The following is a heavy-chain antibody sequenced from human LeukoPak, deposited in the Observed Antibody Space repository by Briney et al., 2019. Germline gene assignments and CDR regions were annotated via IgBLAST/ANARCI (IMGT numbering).Heavy chain of an antibody. CDR1: GGTFSSYA. J-gene: IGHJ5*02. D-gene: IGHD3-10*01. CDR2: IIPIFGTA. CDR3: ARGVRGVQNWFDP. V-gene: IGHV1-69*13. Sequence: GASVKVSCKASGGTFSSYAISWVRQAPGQGLEWMGGIIPIFGTANYAQKFQGRVTITADESTSTAYMELSSLRSEDTAVYYCARGVRGVQNWFDPWGQGTLATVSS.